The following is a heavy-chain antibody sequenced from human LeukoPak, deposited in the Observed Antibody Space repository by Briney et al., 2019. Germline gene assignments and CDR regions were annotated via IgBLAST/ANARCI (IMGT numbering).Heavy chain of an antibody. J-gene: IGHJ6*04. CDR1: GFTFSTYA. CDR3: AELGITMIGGV. Sequence: GGSLRLSCAASGFTFSTYAMSWVRQAPGKGLEWVSEISGSGDRTYYADSVKGRFTISRDNAKNSLYLQMNSLRAEDTAVYYCAELGITMIGGVWGKGTTVTISS. D-gene: IGHD3-10*02. CDR2: ISGSGDRT. V-gene: IGHV3-23*01.